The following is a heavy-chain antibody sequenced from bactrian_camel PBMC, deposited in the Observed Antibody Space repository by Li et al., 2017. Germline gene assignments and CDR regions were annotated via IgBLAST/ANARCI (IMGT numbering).Heavy chain of an antibody. J-gene: IGHJ4*01. CDR2: IENYGPNT. D-gene: IGHD3*01. CDR1: GFAFRAAS. CDR3: VRVLLSLER. Sequence: HVQLVESGGGSVQAGGSLSLSCTASGFAFRAASITWVRQAPGKGLEWVSDIENYGPNTYYADSVKGRFTISRDNAKNTVYLQMNSLKPEDTAVYYCVRVLLSLERWGQGTQVTVS. V-gene: IGHV3S6*01.